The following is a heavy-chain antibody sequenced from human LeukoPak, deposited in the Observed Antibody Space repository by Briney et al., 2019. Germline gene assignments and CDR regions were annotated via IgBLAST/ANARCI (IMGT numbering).Heavy chain of an antibody. J-gene: IGHJ5*02. Sequence: SQTLSLTCAISGDSVSSNSSAWNWIRQSPSRGLEWLGRTYYRSKWYNDYAVSVKSRITINPDTSKNQFSLQLNSVTPEDTAVYYCAREGTNWGFVVGWFDPWGQGTLVTVSS. CDR1: GDSVSSNSSA. V-gene: IGHV6-1*01. D-gene: IGHD7-27*01. CDR2: TYYRSKWYN. CDR3: AREGTNWGFVVGWFDP.